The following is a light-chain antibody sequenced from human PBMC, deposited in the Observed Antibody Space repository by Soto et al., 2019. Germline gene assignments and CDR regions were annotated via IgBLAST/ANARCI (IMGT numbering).Light chain of an antibody. CDR1: SGDVGGYNY. Sequence: QSALTQPASVSGSPGQSITISCTGTSGDVGGYNYVSWYQQHPGKAPKLMIYEVSNRPSGVSNRFSGSKSGNTASLTISGLQAEDEADYYCRSYTSSSTRVFGTGTNLTVL. V-gene: IGLV2-14*01. CDR3: RSYTSSSTRV. J-gene: IGLJ1*01. CDR2: EVS.